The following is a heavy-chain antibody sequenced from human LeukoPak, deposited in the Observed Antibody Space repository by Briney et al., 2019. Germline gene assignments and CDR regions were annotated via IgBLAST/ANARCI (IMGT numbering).Heavy chain of an antibody. Sequence: PGGSLRLSCAASGFTFDDYGMSWVRQAPGKGLEWVSGINWNGGSTAYADSVKGRFTISRDNAKNSLYLQMNSLRAEDTALYYCARRVYYGSGSYYCDYWGQGTLVTVSS. CDR2: INWNGGST. D-gene: IGHD3-10*01. CDR1: GFTFDDYG. CDR3: ARRVYYGSGSYYCDY. J-gene: IGHJ4*02. V-gene: IGHV3-20*04.